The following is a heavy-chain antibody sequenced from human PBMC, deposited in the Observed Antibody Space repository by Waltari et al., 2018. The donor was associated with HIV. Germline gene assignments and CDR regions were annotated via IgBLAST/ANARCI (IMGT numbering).Heavy chain of an antibody. CDR1: GVTFRGHA. Sequence: EVKLVQSGGGLVQPGGSLRLSCTASGVTFRGHAMRWVRQTPGKGLQGVSTISGSGSHTYYADSAKGRFTISRDNSENTLFLQMTRLRVEDTARYFCAKDFDTSGLPYVVIDSWGQGTLVTVSS. D-gene: IGHD3-22*01. V-gene: IGHV3-23*04. J-gene: IGHJ4*02. CDR3: AKDFDTSGLPYVVIDS. CDR2: ISGSGSHT.